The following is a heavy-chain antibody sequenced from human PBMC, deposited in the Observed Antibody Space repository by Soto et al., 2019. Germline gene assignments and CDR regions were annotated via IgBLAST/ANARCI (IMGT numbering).Heavy chain of an antibody. Sequence: QVQLVQCGAEVKKPGASVRVSCRTSSYAFLSSGISWVRQAPGQGIEWMGWISSYNGNTNYAQKFQGRVTMTTDTYTSTAYMELRSLRSDDTGVYYCARGSGELSLYGWFDPWGQGTLVTVSS. D-gene: IGHD3-16*02. J-gene: IGHJ5*02. V-gene: IGHV1-18*01. CDR2: ISSYNGNT. CDR3: ARGSGELSLYGWFDP. CDR1: SYAFLSSG.